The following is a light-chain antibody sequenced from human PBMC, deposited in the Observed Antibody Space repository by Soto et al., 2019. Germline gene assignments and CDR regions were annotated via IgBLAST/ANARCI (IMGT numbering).Light chain of an antibody. CDR3: LLFYSGPGV. J-gene: IGLJ2*01. CDR2: HTS. CDR1: TGAVTSGYY. Sequence: QAVVTQEPSLTVSPGETVTLTCGSSTGAVTSGYYSYWFQQKPGQAPRTLIYHTSNKHSWTPARFSGSLFGGKAALTLSGAQPEDEAEYYCLLFYSGPGVFGGGTKVTVL. V-gene: IGLV7-46*01.